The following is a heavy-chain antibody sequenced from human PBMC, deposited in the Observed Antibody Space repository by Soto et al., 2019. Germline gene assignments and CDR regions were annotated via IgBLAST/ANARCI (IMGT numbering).Heavy chain of an antibody. CDR3: ARLPTVVALYYSDY. CDR1: GGSISSGGYY. V-gene: IGHV4-31*03. J-gene: IGHJ4*02. D-gene: IGHD2-15*01. CDR2: IYYSGST. Sequence: SETLSLTCTVSGGSISSGGYYWSWIRQHPGKGLEWIGYIYYSGSTYYNPSLKSRVTISVDTSKNQFSLKLSSVTAADTAVYYCARLPTVVALYYSDYWGQGTLVTVSS.